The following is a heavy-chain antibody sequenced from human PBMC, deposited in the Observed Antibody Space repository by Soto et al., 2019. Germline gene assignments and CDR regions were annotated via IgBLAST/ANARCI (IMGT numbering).Heavy chain of an antibody. CDR2: IDHDGSST. D-gene: IGHD3-16*01. Sequence: EMQLVQSGGGLVRPGGSLRLSCEASGFNFTAYWMHWVRQAPGKGLEWVSRIDHDGSSTTFADSVKGRFTISRDNVKNSMYMKLNSLRAEDTAVYTCVRDLNVPYSGPNYGWFDLWGQGSLVTVSS. V-gene: IGHV3-74*03. CDR1: GFNFTAYW. J-gene: IGHJ5*02. CDR3: VRDLNVPYSGPNYGWFDL.